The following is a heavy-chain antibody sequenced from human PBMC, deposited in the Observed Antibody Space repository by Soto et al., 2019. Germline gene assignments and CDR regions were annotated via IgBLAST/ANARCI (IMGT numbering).Heavy chain of an antibody. D-gene: IGHD2-15*01. CDR2: LSYAGDT. CDR1: GFTLSTYD. V-gene: IGHV3-13*01. Sequence: GGSLRLSCAASGFTLSTYDMHWVRQATGKGLEWVAALSYAGDTYYPGSVKGRFTVSREGAKNSLYLQMNSLTAGDTAVYYCARSVVVVAAKGLRYYYYMDVWGKGTTVTVSS. CDR3: ARSVVVVAAKGLRYYYYMDV. J-gene: IGHJ6*03.